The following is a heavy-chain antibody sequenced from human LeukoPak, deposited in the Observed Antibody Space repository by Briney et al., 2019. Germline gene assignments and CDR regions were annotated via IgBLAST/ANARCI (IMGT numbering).Heavy chain of an antibody. CDR2: INPNSGGT. Sequence: ASVKVSCKASGYTFTGYDMHWVRQAPGQGLEWMGWINPNSGGTNYAQKFQGRVTMTRDTSISTAYMELSRLRSDDTAVYYCARSRDFDSSGHFDYWGQGTLVTVSS. J-gene: IGHJ4*02. V-gene: IGHV1-2*02. D-gene: IGHD3-22*01. CDR1: GYTFTGYD. CDR3: ARSRDFDSSGHFDY.